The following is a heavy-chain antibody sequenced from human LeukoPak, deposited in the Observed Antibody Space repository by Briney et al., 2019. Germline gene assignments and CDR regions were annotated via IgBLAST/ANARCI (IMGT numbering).Heavy chain of an antibody. V-gene: IGHV3-64*01. CDR2: ISSNGGST. CDR1: GFTFSSYV. CDR3: ARGGQSKYDSSGYLNYFDY. Sequence: GGSLRLSCAASGFTFSSYVMFWVRQAPGKGLEYVSSISSNGGSTYYANSVKGRFTISRDNSKNTLYLQMGSLRAEDMAVYYCARGGQSKYDSSGYLNYFDYWGQGTLVTVSS. D-gene: IGHD3-22*01. J-gene: IGHJ4*02.